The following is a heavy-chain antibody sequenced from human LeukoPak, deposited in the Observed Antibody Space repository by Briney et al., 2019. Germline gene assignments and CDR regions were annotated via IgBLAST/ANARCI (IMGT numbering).Heavy chain of an antibody. D-gene: IGHD3-10*01. Sequence: SETLSLTCSLSGGSIYSFYWGWVRQPAGRGLEWVGRIYTTGTPNYSPSLKSRLSMSLDTSKNQFPLTLTSVTAADTAVYYCWRQGYTASYYFVDYWSPGTLVSDSS. J-gene: IGHJ4*02. CDR2: IYTTGTP. V-gene: IGHV4-4*07. CDR3: WRQGYTASYYFVDY. CDR1: GGSIYSFY.